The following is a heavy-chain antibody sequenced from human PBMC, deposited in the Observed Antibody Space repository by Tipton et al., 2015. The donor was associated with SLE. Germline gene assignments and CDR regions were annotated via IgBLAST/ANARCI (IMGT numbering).Heavy chain of an antibody. CDR2: MSYGGST. D-gene: IGHD3-3*02. CDR3: ARHFSVGFDY. Sequence: TLSLTCTVSVYSITSSNWWGWIRQSPGKGLEWIGYMSYGGSTYYNPSLQSRVTIPGDTSKNQFSLEVRSVTAADTAVYYCARHFSVGFDYWGQGTLVTVSS. J-gene: IGHJ4*02. V-gene: IGHV4-28*01. CDR1: VYSITSSNW.